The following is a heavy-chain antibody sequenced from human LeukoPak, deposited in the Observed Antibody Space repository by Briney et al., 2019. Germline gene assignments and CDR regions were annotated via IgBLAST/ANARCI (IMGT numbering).Heavy chain of an antibody. CDR2: MNPNSGNT. D-gene: IGHD3-3*01. V-gene: IGHV1-8*01. CDR3: ARLTANTIFGVVIIRSFDY. J-gene: IGHJ4*02. CDR1: GYTFTSYD. Sequence: ASVKVSCKASGYTFTSYDINWVRQATGQGLEWMGWMNPNSGNTGYAQKFQGRVTMTRNTSISTAYMELSSLRPEDTAVYYCARLTANTIFGVVIIRSFDYWGQGTLVTASS.